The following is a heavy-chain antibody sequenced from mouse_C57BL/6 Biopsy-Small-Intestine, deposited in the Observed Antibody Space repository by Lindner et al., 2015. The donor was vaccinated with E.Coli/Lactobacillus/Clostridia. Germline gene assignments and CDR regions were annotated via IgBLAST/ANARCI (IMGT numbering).Heavy chain of an antibody. J-gene: IGHJ3*01. CDR3: AREPKDTPMVVDAFDI. Sequence: SVKVSCKASGDTFNSYAINWVRQAPGQGLEWMGRINPNSGGTNYAQKFQGRVTMTRDTSISTAYMELSRLRSDDTAVYYCAREPKDTPMVVDAFDIWSQGTMVTVSS. CDR1: GDTFNSYA. CDR2: INPNSGGT. D-gene: IGHD1-1*02. V-gene: IGHV1-72*04.